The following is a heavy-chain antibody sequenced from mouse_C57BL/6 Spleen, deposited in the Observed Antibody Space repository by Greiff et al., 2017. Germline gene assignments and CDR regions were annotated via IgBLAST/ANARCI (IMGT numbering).Heavy chain of an antibody. CDR2: IDPSDSYT. CDR3: ARSNYGSSPFAY. J-gene: IGHJ3*01. D-gene: IGHD1-1*01. CDR1: GYTFTSYW. V-gene: IGHV1-69*01. Sequence: VQLQQPGAELVMPGASVKLSCKASGYTFTSYWMHWVKQRPGQGLEWIGEIDPSDSYTNYNQKFKGKSTLTVDKSSSTAYMQLSSLTSEDSAVYYCARSNYGSSPFAYWGQGTLVTVSA.